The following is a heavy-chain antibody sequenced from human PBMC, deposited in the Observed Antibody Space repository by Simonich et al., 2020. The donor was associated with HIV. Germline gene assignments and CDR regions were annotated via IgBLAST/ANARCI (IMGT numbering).Heavy chain of an antibody. Sequence: QVQLVQSGAEVKKPGASVKVSCKVSGYTLTELSMHWGRQAPGKGLEWVGSFDLEEGETINVQKFQGRGSMTEDPSTDTAYRELSSLRFEDTAVYYCATETGNFDYWGQGTLVTVSS. CDR3: ATETGNFDY. CDR1: GYTLTELS. CDR2: FDLEEGET. J-gene: IGHJ4*02. D-gene: IGHD7-27*01. V-gene: IGHV1-24*01.